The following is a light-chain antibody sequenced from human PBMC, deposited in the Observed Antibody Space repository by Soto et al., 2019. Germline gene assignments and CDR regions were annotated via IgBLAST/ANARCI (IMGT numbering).Light chain of an antibody. Sequence: EIVKKKSVATVYASEEERVTXSCRASQSVSSNLAWYQQKPGHAPRLLFYGSSTKATGIPARFSGSGSGTEFTLTIISLQSEDLALYYCQQYDKYLRRFGPRTNVAIK. V-gene: IGKV3-15*01. CDR2: GSS. J-gene: IGKJ3*01. CDR1: QSVSSN. CDR3: QQYDKYLRR.